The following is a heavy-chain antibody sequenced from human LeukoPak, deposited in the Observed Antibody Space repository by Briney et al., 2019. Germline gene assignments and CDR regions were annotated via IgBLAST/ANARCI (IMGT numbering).Heavy chain of an antibody. D-gene: IGHD3-16*02. V-gene: IGHV3-33*01. CDR1: GFTFSSYG. Sequence: GGSLRLSCAASGFTFSSYGMHWVRQAPGKGLEWVAVIWYDGSNKYYADSVKGRFTISRDNSKNTLYLQMNSLRAEDTAVYYCARVKSFYYYYGMDVWGQGTTVTVSS. CDR3: ARVKSFYYYYGMDV. J-gene: IGHJ6*02. CDR2: IWYDGSNK.